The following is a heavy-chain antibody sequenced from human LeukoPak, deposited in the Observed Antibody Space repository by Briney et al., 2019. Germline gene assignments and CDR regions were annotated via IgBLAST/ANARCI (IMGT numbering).Heavy chain of an antibody. CDR1: GGSISSGGYS. Sequence: SETLSLTCAVSGGSISSGGYSWSWIRQPPGKGLEWIGYIYHSGSTYYNPSLKSRVTISVDRSKNQFSLKLSSVTAADTAVYYCARGIRDGYNFYFDYWGQGTLVTVSS. CDR2: IYHSGST. D-gene: IGHD5-24*01. CDR3: ARGIRDGYNFYFDY. J-gene: IGHJ4*02. V-gene: IGHV4-30-2*01.